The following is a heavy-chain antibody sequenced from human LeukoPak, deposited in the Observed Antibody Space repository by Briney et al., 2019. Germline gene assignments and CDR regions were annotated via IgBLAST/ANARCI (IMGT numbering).Heavy chain of an antibody. CDR3: AGYYYCSGGNYSFDY. J-gene: IGHJ3*01. D-gene: IGHD3-10*01. V-gene: IGHV3-53*01. CDR2: IYSGGST. CDR1: GFTVSSNY. Sequence: QPGGFLRLSCAASGFTVSSNYMSWVREAPGKGLEWVSVIYSGGSTYYADSVKGRFTISRDNSKNTLYLQMNSLRAEDTTVYYYAGYYYCSGGNYSFDYWGQGTMVTVSS.